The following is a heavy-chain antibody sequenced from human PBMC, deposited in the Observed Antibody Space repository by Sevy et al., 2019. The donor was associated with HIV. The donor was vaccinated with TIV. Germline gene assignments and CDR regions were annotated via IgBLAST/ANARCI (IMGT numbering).Heavy chain of an antibody. V-gene: IGHV3-23*01. CDR1: GFAFYDYS. Sequence: GGSLRLSCAASGFAFYDYSMSWIRQAPGKGLEGVETLFFGCGKINYADSVKGRFTISRENSKNSFYLQMDNLRVEDTALYYCAREGCTRPHDYWGQGTRVTVSS. CDR3: AREGCTRPHDY. D-gene: IGHD2-8*01. CDR2: LFFGCGKI. J-gene: IGHJ4*02.